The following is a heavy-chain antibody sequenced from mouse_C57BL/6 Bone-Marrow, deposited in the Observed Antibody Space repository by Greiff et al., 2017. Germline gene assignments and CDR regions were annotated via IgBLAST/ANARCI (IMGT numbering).Heavy chain of an antibody. CDR2: INPNNGGT. Sequence: EVQLQQSGPELVKPGASVKISCKASGYTFTDYYMNWVKQSPGKSLEWIGDINPNNGGTSYNQKLKGKATLTVDKSSSTAYMELRSLTSEDSAVYYCARDYDGSSWYFYYWGQGTILTVSS. CDR3: ARDYDGSSWYFYY. J-gene: IGHJ2*01. V-gene: IGHV1-26*01. D-gene: IGHD1-1*01. CDR1: GYTFTDYY.